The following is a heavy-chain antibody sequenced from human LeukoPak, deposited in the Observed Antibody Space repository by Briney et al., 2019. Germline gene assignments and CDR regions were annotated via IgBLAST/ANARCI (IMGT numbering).Heavy chain of an antibody. V-gene: IGHV3-33*01. Sequence: GRSLRLSCAASGFTFSSYGMHWVRQAPGKGLEWVAVIWYDGSNKYYVDSVKGRFTISRDNSKNTLYLQMNSLRAEDTAVYYCARSKAGTFDYWGQGTRVTVSS. CDR3: ARSKAGTFDY. J-gene: IGHJ4*02. CDR1: GFTFSSYG. CDR2: IWYDGSNK. D-gene: IGHD3-10*01.